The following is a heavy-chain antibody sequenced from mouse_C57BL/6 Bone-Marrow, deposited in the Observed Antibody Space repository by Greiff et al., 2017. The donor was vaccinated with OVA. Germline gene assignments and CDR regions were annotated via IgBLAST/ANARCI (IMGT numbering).Heavy chain of an antibody. V-gene: IGHV1-50*01. CDR2: IDPSDSYT. Sequence: VQLQQPGAELVKPGASVKLSCKASGYTFTSYWMQWVKQRPGQGLEWIGEIDPSDSYTNYNQKFKGKATLTVDTSSSTAYMQLSSLTSEDSAVYYCAIMWGGYWGQGTTLTVSS. CDR3: AIMWGGY. J-gene: IGHJ2*01. CDR1: GYTFTSYW.